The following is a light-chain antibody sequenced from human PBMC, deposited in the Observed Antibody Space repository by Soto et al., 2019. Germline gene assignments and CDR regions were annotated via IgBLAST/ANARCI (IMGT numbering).Light chain of an antibody. J-gene: IGKJ4*01. Sequence: DIQLTQSPSSLSASVGDRVTITCHASQAIITYLNWFQQKPGKAPKLLIYDASHLETGAPSRFSGSGSGTAFTFTISSLQPEDIGTYYCQQYDNLPLTFGGGTKVDIK. CDR1: QAIITY. V-gene: IGKV1-33*01. CDR2: DAS. CDR3: QQYDNLPLT.